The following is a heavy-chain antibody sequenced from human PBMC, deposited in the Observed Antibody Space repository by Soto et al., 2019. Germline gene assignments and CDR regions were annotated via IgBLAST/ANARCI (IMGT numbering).Heavy chain of an antibody. CDR2: MSNDGSNK. V-gene: IGHV3-30*18. CDR3: AKGSSSVYYYYYGIDV. Sequence: LRLSCVASGFTFSGYGMHWVRQAPGKGLEWVAVMSNDGSNKYYADSVKGRFTISRDNSKNMLYLQMNSLRTEDTAVYYCAKGSSSVYYYYYGIDVWGQGTTVTVSS. CDR1: GFTFSGYG. D-gene: IGHD6-6*01. J-gene: IGHJ6*02.